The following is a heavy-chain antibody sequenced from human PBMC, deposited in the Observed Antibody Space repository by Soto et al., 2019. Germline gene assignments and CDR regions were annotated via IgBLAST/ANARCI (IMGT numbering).Heavy chain of an antibody. V-gene: IGHV4-39*01. Sequence: SENLYIGCTVSGDCSRRSWYWGCIRQPPGKGLEWIGSIYSTGNTYYNPSLNSQVTISVDTSKNQFSLNVISVTAADTAVYYCRRSSRYSTDVWGQGTTVTVSS. D-gene: IGHD6-13*01. J-gene: IGHJ6*02. CDR1: GDCSRRSWY. CDR2: IYSTGNT. CDR3: RRSSRYSTDV.